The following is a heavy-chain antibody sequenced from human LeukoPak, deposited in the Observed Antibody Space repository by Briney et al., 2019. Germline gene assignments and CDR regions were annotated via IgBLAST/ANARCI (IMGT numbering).Heavy chain of an antibody. CDR3: AKDRSTVTPDY. Sequence: GGSLRLSCAASGFTFSSYAMHWVRQAPGKGLEWVAVISYDGSNKYYADSVKGRFTISRDNSKTTLYLQMNSLRAEDTAVYYCAKDRSTVTPDYWGQGTLVTVSS. CDR1: GFTFSSYA. CDR2: ISYDGSNK. V-gene: IGHV3-30*18. J-gene: IGHJ4*02. D-gene: IGHD4-17*01.